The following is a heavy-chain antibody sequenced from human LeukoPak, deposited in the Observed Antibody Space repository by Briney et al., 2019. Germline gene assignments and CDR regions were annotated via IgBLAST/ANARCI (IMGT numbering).Heavy chain of an antibody. CDR2: MNPNSGNT. D-gene: IGHD3-16*01. CDR1: GYTFTSYD. Sequence: ASVKVSCKASGYTFTSYDINWVRHATGQGLEWMGWMNPNSGNTGYAQKFQGRVTMTRNTSISTAYMELSSLRSEDTAVYYCARGPVLRAVILPHGSDPWGQGTPLTVPS. CDR3: ARGPVLRAVILPHGSDP. V-gene: IGHV1-8*01. J-gene: IGHJ5*02.